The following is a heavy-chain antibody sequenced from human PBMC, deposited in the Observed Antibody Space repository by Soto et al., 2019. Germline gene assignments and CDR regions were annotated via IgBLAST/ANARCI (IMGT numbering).Heavy chain of an antibody. V-gene: IGHV4-38-2*02. J-gene: IGHJ4*01. CDR2: IYHGGTT. CDR3: ARVHVMVVAGSTFGY. CDR1: GYSISGPSY. D-gene: IGHD6-19*01. Sequence: SETLSLTCTVSGYSISGPSYWGWIRQPPGKGPEWIASIYHGGTTFYNPSLKSRITISVDTSNNQFSLKLTSVTAADTAVYYCARVHVMVVAGSTFGYWGHGTLVTVSS.